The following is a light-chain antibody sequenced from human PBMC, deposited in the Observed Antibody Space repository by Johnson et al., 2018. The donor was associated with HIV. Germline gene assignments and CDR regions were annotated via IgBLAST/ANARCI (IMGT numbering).Light chain of an antibody. CDR1: SSNIGNNY. CDR3: GTWDSRLSAYV. V-gene: IGLV1-51*01. J-gene: IGLJ1*01. Sequence: QSVLTQPPSVSAAPGQKVTISCSGSSSNIGNNYVSWYQQLPGTAPKLLIYDNNKRPSGIPDRFSGSKSGTSATLGITGLQTGDEAEYYFGTWDSRLSAYVFGAGTKGTVL. CDR2: DNN.